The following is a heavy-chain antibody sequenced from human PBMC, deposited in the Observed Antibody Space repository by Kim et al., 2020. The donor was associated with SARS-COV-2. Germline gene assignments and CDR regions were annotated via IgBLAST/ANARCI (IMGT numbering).Heavy chain of an antibody. D-gene: IGHD2-21*01. Sequence: YAQGFTGRIVFSVDTSVSTAYLQISSLKPEDTAVYYCARDDILVVPTILDYWGQGTLVTVSS. CDR3: ARDDILVVPTILDY. V-gene: IGHV7-4-1*02. J-gene: IGHJ4*02.